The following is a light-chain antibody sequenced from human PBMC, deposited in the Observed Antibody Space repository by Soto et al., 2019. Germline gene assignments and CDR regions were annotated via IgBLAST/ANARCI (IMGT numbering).Light chain of an antibody. CDR2: GAS. V-gene: IGKV3-15*01. Sequence: EIEMTQYPATLAVSPGERATLFCRASQSISNDLAWYQQKRGQAPRLLIYGASTRATGIPGRFSGSGSGTEFTLTISSLQPEDFVVYYCQQYNGWPWAFGQGTKVDI. J-gene: IGKJ1*01. CDR3: QQYNGWPWA. CDR1: QSISND.